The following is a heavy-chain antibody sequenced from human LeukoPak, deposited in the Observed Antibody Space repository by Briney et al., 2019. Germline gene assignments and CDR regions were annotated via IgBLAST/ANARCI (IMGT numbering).Heavy chain of an antibody. J-gene: IGHJ4*02. D-gene: IGHD5-18*01. CDR1: GFTFTGYW. V-gene: IGHV3-74*03. CDR2: INSVGSTT. Sequence: GSLRLSCAPSGFTFTGYWMHWVRQAPGKGLVWVSYINSVGSTTVYADSVTGRFTISRDNAKNTLDLHMNSLRAEDTAVYYCARDVRGGYHDYWGQGTLVTVSS. CDR3: ARDVRGGYHDY.